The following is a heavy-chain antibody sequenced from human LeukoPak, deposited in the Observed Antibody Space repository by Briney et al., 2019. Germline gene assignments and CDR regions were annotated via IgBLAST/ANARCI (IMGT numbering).Heavy chain of an antibody. CDR1: GGSISSYC. CDR3: ARGRDYYGSGSYDYYYMDV. CDR2: IYYSGST. J-gene: IGHJ6*03. D-gene: IGHD3-10*01. V-gene: IGHV4-59*01. Sequence: SETLSLTCTVSGGSISSYCWSWIRQPPGKGLEWIGYIYYSGSTNYNPSLKSRVTISVDTSKNQFSLKLSSVTAADTAVYYCARGRDYYGSGSYDYYYMDVWGKGTTVTVSS.